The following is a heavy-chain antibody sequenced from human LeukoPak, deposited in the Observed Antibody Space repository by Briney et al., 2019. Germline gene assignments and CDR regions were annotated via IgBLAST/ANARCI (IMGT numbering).Heavy chain of an antibody. CDR1: GGTFSSYA. Sequence: GASVKVSCKASGGTFSSYAISWVRQAPGQGLEWMGGIIPIFGTANYAQKFQGRVTITADESTSTAYMELSSLRSEDTAVYYCARGGGYCSSTSCYSDAFDIWGQGTMVTVSS. D-gene: IGHD2-2*01. CDR3: ARGGGYCSSTSCYSDAFDI. J-gene: IGHJ3*02. CDR2: IIPIFGTA. V-gene: IGHV1-69*01.